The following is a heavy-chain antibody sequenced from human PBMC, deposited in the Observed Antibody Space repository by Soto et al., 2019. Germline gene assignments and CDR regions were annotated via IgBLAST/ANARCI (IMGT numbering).Heavy chain of an antibody. CDR2: MNPNSGNT. CDR3: ARGLSDFWSGYGYYYYYYMDV. J-gene: IGHJ6*03. CDR1: GYTFTSYD. V-gene: IGHV1-8*01. Sequence: QVQLVQSGAEVKKPGASVKVSCKASGYTFTSYDINWVRQATGQGLEWMGWMNPNSGNTGYAQKLQGRVTTTSNTSISTDYMELSSLSSEDTAVYYCARGLSDFWSGYGYYYYYYMDVWGKGTTVTVSS. D-gene: IGHD3-3*01.